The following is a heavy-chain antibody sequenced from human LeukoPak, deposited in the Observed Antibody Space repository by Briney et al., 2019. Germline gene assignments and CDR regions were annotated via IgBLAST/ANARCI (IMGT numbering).Heavy chain of an antibody. V-gene: IGHV4-39*01. CDR3: ARGSHYSSSWYWNY. J-gene: IGHJ4*02. CDR1: GGSISSSSYY. CDR2: IYYSGST. Sequence: SETLSLTCTVSGGSISSSSYYWGWIRQPPGKGLEWIGSIYYSGSTYYNPSLKSRVTISVDTSKNQFSLKLSSVTAADTAVYYCARGSHYSSSWYWNYWGQGTLVTVSS. D-gene: IGHD6-13*01.